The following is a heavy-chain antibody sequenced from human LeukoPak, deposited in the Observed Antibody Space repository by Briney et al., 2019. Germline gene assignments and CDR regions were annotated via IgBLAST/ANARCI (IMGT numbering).Heavy chain of an antibody. V-gene: IGHV4-59*01. CDR1: GGSISSYY. CDR2: IYSSGST. D-gene: IGHD6-13*01. J-gene: IGHJ2*01. Sequence: SETLSLTCTVSGGSISSYYWSWIRQPPGEGLECIGYIYSSGSTNYNPSLKSRVTISVDASNNQFSLKLTSVTAADTAVYYCARGSKGSSWPGGYFDLWGRGTLVTVSS. CDR3: ARGSKGSSWPGGYFDL.